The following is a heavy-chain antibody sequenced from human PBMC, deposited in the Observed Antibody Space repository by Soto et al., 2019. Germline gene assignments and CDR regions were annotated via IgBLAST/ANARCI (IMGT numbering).Heavy chain of an antibody. CDR2: IIPIFGTA. D-gene: IGHD1-26*01. Sequence: QVQLVQSGAEVKKPGSSVKVSCKASGGTFSSYAISWVRQAPGQGLEWMGGIIPIFGTANYAQKFQGRVTITADKPGSTAKMGRGSLRSGNTAVYYWARHVGGASDYYSVRDVGAKGTTFPVPS. CDR3: ARHVGGASDYYSVRDV. J-gene: IGHJ6*04. CDR1: GGTFSSYA. V-gene: IGHV1-69*06.